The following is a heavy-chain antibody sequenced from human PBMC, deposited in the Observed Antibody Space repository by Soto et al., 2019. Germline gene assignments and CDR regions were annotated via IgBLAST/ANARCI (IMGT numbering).Heavy chain of an antibody. CDR1: GFTLSSHC. CDR3: ARVADCTYSSNCNGRAAFDM. CDR2: ITRDGSTR. D-gene: IGHD6-13*01. V-gene: IGHV3-74*01. J-gene: IGHJ3*02. Sequence: EVPLVESWGVLAQPGGSLRLACAASGFTLSSHCMHWVRQAPGKGLVVVERITRDGSTRNDDDSVRGRYTISRDNAKNKLSLQMISLRAEDTAVYYCARVADCTYSSNCNGRAAFDMWGQVTMVTVSS.